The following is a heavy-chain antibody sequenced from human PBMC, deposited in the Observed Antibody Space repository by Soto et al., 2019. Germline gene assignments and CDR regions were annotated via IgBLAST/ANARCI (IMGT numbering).Heavy chain of an antibody. D-gene: IGHD6-6*01. CDR1: SGSLSGYY. CDR2: ISQSGNT. Sequence: PXGTLSLTCSIYSGSLSGYYWSWIRQPPGKGLEWIGEISQSGNTNYSPSLKSRVSISIDTPKKQFSLNLASVSAADTAVYYCARAPKVSGSSQTRPDFWGQGTLVTVSS. V-gene: IGHV4-34*01. J-gene: IGHJ4*02. CDR3: ARAPKVSGSSQTRPDF.